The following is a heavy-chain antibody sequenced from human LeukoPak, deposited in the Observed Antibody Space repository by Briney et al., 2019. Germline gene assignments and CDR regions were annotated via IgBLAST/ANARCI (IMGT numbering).Heavy chain of an antibody. CDR2: INPNSDFT. D-gene: IGHD1-1*01. Sequence: ASVKVSCKASGYTFTGYYMHWVRQAPGQGLEWMGWINPNSDFTNFAQNFQGRVTMTSDTSISTAYMELSRLRSDDTAVYYCARAPKTGQYVVWGQGTLVTVSS. V-gene: IGHV1-2*02. CDR1: GYTFTGYY. CDR3: ARAPKTGQYVV. J-gene: IGHJ4*02.